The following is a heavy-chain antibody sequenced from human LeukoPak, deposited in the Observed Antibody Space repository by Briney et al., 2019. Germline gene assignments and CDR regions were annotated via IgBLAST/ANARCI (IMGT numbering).Heavy chain of an antibody. J-gene: IGHJ4*02. V-gene: IGHV1-2*06. CDR2: INPNSGGT. CDR3: AREGDSSGFDY. D-gene: IGHD3-22*01. Sequence: ASMKVSCKASVYTFTGSYMHWVRQAPGQGLEWVGRINPNSGGTNYARKFQGRVTMTRDTALSTAYIEMSWLRSDDTAVYYCAREGDSSGFDYWGQGTLVTVSS. CDR1: VYTFTGSY.